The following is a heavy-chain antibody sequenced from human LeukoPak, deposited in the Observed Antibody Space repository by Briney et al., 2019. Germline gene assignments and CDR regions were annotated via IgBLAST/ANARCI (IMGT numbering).Heavy chain of an antibody. CDR3: ARADGYYYYMDV. V-gene: IGHV4-61*02. CDR2: IYTSGST. D-gene: IGHD5-24*01. J-gene: IGHJ6*03. Sequence: PSQTLSLTCTVSGGSISSGSYYWSWIRQPAGKGLEWIGRIYTSGSTNYNPSLKSRVTISVDTSKNQFSLKLSSVTAADTAVYYCARADGYYYYMDVWGKGTTVTVSS. CDR1: GGSISSGSYY.